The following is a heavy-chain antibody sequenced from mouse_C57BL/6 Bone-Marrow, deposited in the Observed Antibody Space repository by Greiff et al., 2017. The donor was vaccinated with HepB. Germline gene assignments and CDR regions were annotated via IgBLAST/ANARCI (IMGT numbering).Heavy chain of an antibody. CDR3: VITTVVATDWYFDV. CDR1: GYSFTGYY. Sequence: VQLQQSGPELKPGASVKISCKASGYSFTGYYMHWVKQSHGNILDWIGYIYPYNGVSSYNQKFKGKATLTVDKSSSTAYMELRSLTSEDSAVYYCVITTVVATDWYFDVWGTGTTVTVSS. J-gene: IGHJ1*03. CDR2: IYPYNGVS. D-gene: IGHD1-1*01. V-gene: IGHV1-31*01.